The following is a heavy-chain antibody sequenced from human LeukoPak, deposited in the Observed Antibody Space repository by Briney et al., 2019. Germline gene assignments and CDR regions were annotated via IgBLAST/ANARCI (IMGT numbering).Heavy chain of an antibody. CDR2: ISSSSSYI. D-gene: IGHD5-18*01. V-gene: IGHV3-21*01. J-gene: IGHJ4*02. CDR1: GFTFSSYS. Sequence: GGSLRLSCAASGFTFSSYSMNWVRQAPGKGLEWVSSISSSSSYIYYADSVKGRFTISRDNAKTSLYLQMNTLRAEDTAVYYCARHLSGVTGYTYGRGIDYWGQGTLVTVSS. CDR3: ARHLSGVTGYTYGRGIDY.